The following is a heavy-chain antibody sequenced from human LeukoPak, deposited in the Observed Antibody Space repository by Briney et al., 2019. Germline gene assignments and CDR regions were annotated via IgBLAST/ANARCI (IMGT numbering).Heavy chain of an antibody. D-gene: IGHD3-3*01. J-gene: IGHJ6*03. V-gene: IGHV3-21*01. Sequence: PGGSLRLSCVMSGFTFRSYGMHWVCQAPGKGLEWVSSISSSSSYIYYADSEKGRFTISRDNAKNSLYLQMNSLRAEDTAVYYCARDSITYYDFWSGYFYYMDVWGKGTTVTVSS. CDR1: GFTFRSYG. CDR3: ARDSITYYDFWSGYFYYMDV. CDR2: ISSSSSYI.